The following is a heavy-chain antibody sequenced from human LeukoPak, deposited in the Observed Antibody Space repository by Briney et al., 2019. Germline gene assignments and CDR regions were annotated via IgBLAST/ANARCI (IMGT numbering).Heavy chain of an antibody. D-gene: IGHD5-24*01. J-gene: IGHJ4*02. V-gene: IGHV3-53*01. Sequence: PGGSLRLSCPASGXPVSSNYMTWVRQAPGKGLEWVSLIYSGGSTYYADSVKGRFTISRDNSKNTLYLQMNSLRPEDTAVYYCAGKDGYNLDYWGQGTLVTVSS. CDR3: AGKDGYNLDY. CDR2: IYSGGST. CDR1: GXPVSSNY.